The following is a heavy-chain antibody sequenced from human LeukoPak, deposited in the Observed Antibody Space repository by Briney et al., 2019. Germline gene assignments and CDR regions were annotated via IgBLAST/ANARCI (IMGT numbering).Heavy chain of an antibody. D-gene: IGHD3-9*01. Sequence: GGSLRLSCAASGFTFSSYAMSWVRQAPGKGLEWVSAISGSGGSTYYADSVKGRFTISRDNSKNTLYLQMNSLRAEDTAVYYCAKHLYDISYFDPCWFDPWGQGTLVTVSS. J-gene: IGHJ5*02. CDR2: ISGSGGST. CDR1: GFTFSSYA. CDR3: AKHLYDISYFDPCWFDP. V-gene: IGHV3-23*01.